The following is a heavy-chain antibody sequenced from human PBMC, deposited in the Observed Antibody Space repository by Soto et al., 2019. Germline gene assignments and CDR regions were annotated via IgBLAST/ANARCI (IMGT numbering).Heavy chain of an antibody. J-gene: IGHJ4*02. CDR3: APHALDTGMPSGY. CDR2: IGGYKGNT. Sequence: QVQLVQSGAEVREPGASVKVSCKASGYTFTNYGVSWVRQAPGQGLEWMGWIGGYKGNTNYAHKLQGRVTLTTHPHTSTAYMELRSLRSDATAVYYCAPHALDTGMPSGYWGQGTLVTVSS. D-gene: IGHD5-18*01. V-gene: IGHV1-18*01. CDR1: GYTFTNYG.